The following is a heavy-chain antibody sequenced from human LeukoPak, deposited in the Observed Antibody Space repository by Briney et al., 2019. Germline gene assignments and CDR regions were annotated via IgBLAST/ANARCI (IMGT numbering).Heavy chain of an antibody. Sequence: SETLSLTCTVSGGSISNYYWSWIRQPPGKGLEWIGYINYSGSTNYNPSLKSRVTISVDMSKNQFSLKLSSVTVADTAVYYCARDRLWNWFDPWGQGTPVTVSS. CDR2: INYSGST. V-gene: IGHV4-59*01. CDR3: ARDRLWNWFDP. CDR1: GGSISNYY. D-gene: IGHD2-21*01. J-gene: IGHJ5*02.